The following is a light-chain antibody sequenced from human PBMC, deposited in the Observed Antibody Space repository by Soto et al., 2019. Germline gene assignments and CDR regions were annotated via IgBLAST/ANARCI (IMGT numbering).Light chain of an antibody. J-gene: IGKJ5*01. V-gene: IGKV3D-20*02. CDR2: DAS. Sequence: EIVFTQPLVTLSSPPGEGVTLTCRASQTVRNNFLAWYQQKSGQAPRLLIYDASSRATGIPDRFSGGGSGTDFTLTISRLEPEDFAVYYCQQRSNWHFGQGTRLEIK. CDR3: QQRSNWH. CDR1: QTVRNNF.